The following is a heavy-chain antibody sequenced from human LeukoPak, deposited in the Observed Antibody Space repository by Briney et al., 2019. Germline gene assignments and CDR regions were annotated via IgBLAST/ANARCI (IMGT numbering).Heavy chain of an antibody. CDR3: ARRGDAGGFDI. D-gene: IGHD2-21*02. CDR1: GYTFSCYY. V-gene: IGHV1-2*02. Sequence: ASVKVSCKASGYTFSCYYTHWVRQAPGQGLEWMGWINPNSGGTNYAQKFQGRVTMTRDTSISTVYMELSRLRFDDTAVYSCARRGDAGGFDIWGLGTMVTVSS. J-gene: IGHJ3*02. CDR2: INPNSGGT.